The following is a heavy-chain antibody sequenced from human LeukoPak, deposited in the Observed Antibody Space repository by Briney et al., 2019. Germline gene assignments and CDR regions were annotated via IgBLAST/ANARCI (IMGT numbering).Heavy chain of an antibody. J-gene: IGHJ6*02. CDR1: GGSISSGGYS. CDR2: IYHSGST. CDR3: ARVYYYYGMDV. Sequence: SQTLSLTCAVSGGSISSGGYSWSWIRQPPGKGLEWIGYIYHSGSTYYNPSLKSRVTISVDRSKNQFSPKLSSVTAADTAVYYCARVYYYYGMDVWGQGTTVTVSS. V-gene: IGHV4-30-2*01.